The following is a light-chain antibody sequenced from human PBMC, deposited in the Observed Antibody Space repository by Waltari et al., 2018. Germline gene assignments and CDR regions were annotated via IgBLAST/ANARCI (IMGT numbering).Light chain of an antibody. CDR1: QSVSSY. CDR2: EAS. J-gene: IGKJ4*01. V-gene: IGKV3-11*01. CDR3: QQRSNWPPVT. Sequence: EIVLTQSPATLSLSPGDRATLSCRASQSVSSYLAWYQQKPGKAPRLLIYEASNRATGIPARFSGSGSGTDFTLTISSLEPEDFAVYYCQQRSNWPPVTFGGGTKVEIK.